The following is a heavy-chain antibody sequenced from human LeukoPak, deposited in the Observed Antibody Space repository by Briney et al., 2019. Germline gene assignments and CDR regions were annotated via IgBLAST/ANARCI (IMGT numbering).Heavy chain of an antibody. CDR3: AKRYGSGTSLSAFDI. D-gene: IGHD3-10*01. V-gene: IGHV3-23*01. CDR1: GFTFSNYA. Sequence: GGSLRLSCAASGFTFSNYAMSWVRQAPGKGLEWVSGISGSGGSTYYADSVKGRFTISRDNSQNTLYLQMNSLRVEDTAVFYCAKRYGSGTSLSAFDIWGQGTMVTVSS. CDR2: ISGSGGST. J-gene: IGHJ3*02.